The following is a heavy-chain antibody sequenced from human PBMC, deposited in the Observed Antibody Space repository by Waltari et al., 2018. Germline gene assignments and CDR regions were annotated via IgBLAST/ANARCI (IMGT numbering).Heavy chain of an antibody. CDR3: ARGDWNGDYERY. V-gene: IGHV4-61*02. J-gene: IGHJ4*02. D-gene: IGHD4-17*01. Sequence: QVQLQESGPGLVKPSQTLSLTCPVSGGSISSGSYYWSWIRQPAGKGLEGIGRIYTSGSTNYNPSLKIRVTISVDTSKNQFSLKLSSVTAADTAVYYCARGDWNGDYERYWGQGTLVTVSS. CDR2: IYTSGST. CDR1: GGSISSGSYY.